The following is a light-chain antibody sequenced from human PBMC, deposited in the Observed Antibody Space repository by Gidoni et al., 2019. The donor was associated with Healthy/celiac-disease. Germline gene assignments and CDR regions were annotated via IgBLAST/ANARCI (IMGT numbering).Light chain of an antibody. Sequence: EIVLTHSPGTLSLSPGQIATLACSSSQSVSSSNLSWYQQKPGQDPRLLIYGASIRATGIPDRFRGSGSGTEFNLISSSLEPEDFAVYYCQQYGSSQGTFGQGTKVEIK. V-gene: IGKV3-20*01. CDR2: GAS. J-gene: IGKJ1*01. CDR3: QQYGSSQGT. CDR1: QSVSSSN.